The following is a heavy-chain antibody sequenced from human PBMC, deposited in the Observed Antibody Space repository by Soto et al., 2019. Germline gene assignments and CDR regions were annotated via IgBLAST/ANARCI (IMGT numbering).Heavy chain of an antibody. CDR1: GYSFTSYW. CDR3: ARPMDRTGWLFYGQ. V-gene: IGHV5-51*01. Sequence: GESLKISCKGSGYSFTSYWIAWVRQMPGKGLEWMGSIFPVDSDTRYSPSFQGQVTISVDKSISTAYLQWNSVKASDTAMYYCARPMDRTGWLFYGQWCQGTLVTVSS. D-gene: IGHD6-19*01. J-gene: IGHJ4*02. CDR2: IFPVDSDT.